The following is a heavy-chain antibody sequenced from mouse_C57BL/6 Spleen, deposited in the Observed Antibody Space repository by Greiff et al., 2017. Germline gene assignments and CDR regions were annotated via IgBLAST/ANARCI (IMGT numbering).Heavy chain of an antibody. Sequence: VQLQQSGPELVKPGASVKISCKASGYSFPDYNMNWVKQSNGKSLEWIGVINPNYGTTSSNQKFKGKATLTVDQSSSSAYMQLNSLTSEDAAVYYCARRYYGSSPYAMDYWGQGTSVTVSS. V-gene: IGHV1-39*01. CDR3: ARRYYGSSPYAMDY. D-gene: IGHD1-1*01. J-gene: IGHJ4*01. CDR1: GYSFPDYN. CDR2: INPNYGTT.